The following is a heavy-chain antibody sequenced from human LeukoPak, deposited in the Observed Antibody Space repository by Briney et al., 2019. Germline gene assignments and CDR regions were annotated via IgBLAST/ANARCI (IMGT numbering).Heavy chain of an antibody. CDR2: IYSGGST. CDR3: AKHRSEVAMAALNY. V-gene: IGHV3-53*01. J-gene: IGHJ4*02. CDR1: GFTVSSNY. Sequence: GGSLRLSCAASGFTVSSNYMSWVRQAPGKGLEWVSVIYSGGSTYYADSVKGRFTISRDNSKNTLYLQMNSLRAEDAAIYYCAKHRSEVAMAALNYWGQGTLVTVSS. D-gene: IGHD5-24*01.